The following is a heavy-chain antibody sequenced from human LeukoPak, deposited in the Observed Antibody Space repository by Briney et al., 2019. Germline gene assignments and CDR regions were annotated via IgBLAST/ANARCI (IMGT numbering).Heavy chain of an antibody. CDR3: ARHEGRQEIHY. V-gene: IGHV4-39*01. D-gene: IGHD5-24*01. CDR1: GGSSSSSRYY. Sequence: SETLSLTCTVSGGSSSSSRYYWGWIRQPPGKGLEWIGSIYYSGSTYYNPSLKSRVTISVDTSKNQFSLKLSSVTAADTAVYYCARHEGRQEIHYWGQGTLVTVSS. J-gene: IGHJ4*02. CDR2: IYYSGST.